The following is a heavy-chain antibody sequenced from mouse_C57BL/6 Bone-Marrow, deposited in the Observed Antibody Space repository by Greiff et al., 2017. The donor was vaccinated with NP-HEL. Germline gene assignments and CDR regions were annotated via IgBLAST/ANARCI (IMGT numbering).Heavy chain of an antibody. CDR1: GYSFTGYY. J-gene: IGHJ2*01. Sequence: EVQLQQSGPELVKPGASVKISCKASGYSFTGYYMNWVKQSPEKSLEWIGEINPSTGGTTYNQKFKAKATLTVDKSSSTAYMQLKSLTSEDSAFYYCARLRKGDYFAYWGQGTTLTVSS. V-gene: IGHV1-42*01. CDR2: INPSTGGT. CDR3: ARLRKGDYFAY. D-gene: IGHD1-1*01.